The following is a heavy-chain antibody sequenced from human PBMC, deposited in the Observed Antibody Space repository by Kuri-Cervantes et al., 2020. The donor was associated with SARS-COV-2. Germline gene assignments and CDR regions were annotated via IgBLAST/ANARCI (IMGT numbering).Heavy chain of an antibody. Sequence: ASVKVSCKASGYTFTGYYMHWVRQASGQGLEWMGRINPNSGGTNYAQKFQGRVTMTRDTSISTAYMELSRLRSDDTAVYYCAQLQFGDYYDSSGYPDAFDIWGQGTMVTVSS. CDR2: INPNSGGT. CDR3: AQLQFGDYYDSSGYPDAFDI. J-gene: IGHJ3*02. V-gene: IGHV1-2*06. CDR1: GYTFTGYY. D-gene: IGHD3-22*01.